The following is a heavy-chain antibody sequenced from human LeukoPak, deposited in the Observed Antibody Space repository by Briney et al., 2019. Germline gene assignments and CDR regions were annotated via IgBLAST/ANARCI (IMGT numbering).Heavy chain of an antibody. D-gene: IGHD5-18*01. J-gene: IGHJ6*02. V-gene: IGHV3-21*01. CDR1: GFTFSSYA. CDR3: ARGVGEDTAMVRFFYYYYGMDV. Sequence: GGSLRLSCAASGFTFSSYAMSWVRQAPGKGLEWVSSISSSSSYIYYADSVKGRFTISRDNAKNSLYLQMNSLRAEDTAVYYCARGVGEDTAMVRFFYYYYGMDVWGQGTTVTVSS. CDR2: ISSSSSYI.